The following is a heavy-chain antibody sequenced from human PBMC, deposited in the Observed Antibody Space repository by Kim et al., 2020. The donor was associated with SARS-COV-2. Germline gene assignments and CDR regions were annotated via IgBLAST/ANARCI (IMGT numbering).Heavy chain of an antibody. J-gene: IGHJ4*02. V-gene: IGHV3-30*02. Sequence: ADAVKGRFTISRDNSKNPLYLQMNSLRAEDTAVYYCAKTYDSSGYFLDYWGQGTLVTVSS. D-gene: IGHD3-22*01. CDR3: AKTYDSSGYFLDY.